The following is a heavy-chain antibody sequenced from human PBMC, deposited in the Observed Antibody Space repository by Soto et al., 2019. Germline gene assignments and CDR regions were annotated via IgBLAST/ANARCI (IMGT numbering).Heavy chain of an antibody. CDR1: GFTFSSYA. D-gene: IGHD4-4*01. Sequence: GGSLRLSCAASGFTFSSYAMSWVRQAPGKGLEWVSAISGSGGSTYYADSVKGRFTISRDNSKNTLYLQMNSLRAKDTAVYYCAKGRTVTTYWNWFDPWGQGTLVTVSS. CDR3: AKGRTVTTYWNWFDP. J-gene: IGHJ5*02. CDR2: ISGSGGST. V-gene: IGHV3-23*01.